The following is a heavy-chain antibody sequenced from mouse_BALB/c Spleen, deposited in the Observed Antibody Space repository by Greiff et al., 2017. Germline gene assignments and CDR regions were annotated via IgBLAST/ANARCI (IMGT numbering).Heavy chain of an antibody. CDR2: ITHSGET. CDR1: GFPITSGYY. J-gene: IGHJ3*01. Sequence: VKLMESGPGLVKPSQSLFLACSITGFPITSGYYWIWIRQSPGKPLEWMGYITHSGETFYNPSLQSPISITRETSKNQFFLQLNSVTTEDTAMYYCAGAPDGYCVAYWGQGTLVTVSA. CDR3: AGAPDGYCVAY. D-gene: IGHD2-3*01. V-gene: IGHV12-3*02.